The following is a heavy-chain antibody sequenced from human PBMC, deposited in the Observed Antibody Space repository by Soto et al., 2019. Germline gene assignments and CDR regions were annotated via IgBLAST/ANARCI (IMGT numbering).Heavy chain of an antibody. CDR3: ASPRPLVGAANYYYGMDV. CDR1: GGSFRGYF. J-gene: IGHJ6*02. CDR2: LYHSGST. Sequence: PSETLSLTCAVSGGSFRGYFWRGIRPPPGKGLEWIGYLYHSGSTYYNPSLKSRVTISVDRSKNQFSLKLSSVTAADTAVYYCASPRPLVGAANYYYGMDVWGQGTTVT. D-gene: IGHD1-26*01. V-gene: IGHV4-34*01.